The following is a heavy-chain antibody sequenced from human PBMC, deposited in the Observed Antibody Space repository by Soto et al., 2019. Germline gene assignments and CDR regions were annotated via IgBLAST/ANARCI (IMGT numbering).Heavy chain of an antibody. Sequence: QVQLVQSGAEVKKPGASVKVSCKASGYTFTSYDINWVRQATGQGLEWMGWMNPNSGNTGYAQKFQGRVTMTRNTSISTAYMELSSLRSDDTAVYYCARFYYGSNYYYYGMDVWGQVTTVTVSS. CDR1: GYTFTSYD. CDR2: MNPNSGNT. CDR3: ARFYYGSNYYYYGMDV. V-gene: IGHV1-8*01. J-gene: IGHJ6*02. D-gene: IGHD3-3*01.